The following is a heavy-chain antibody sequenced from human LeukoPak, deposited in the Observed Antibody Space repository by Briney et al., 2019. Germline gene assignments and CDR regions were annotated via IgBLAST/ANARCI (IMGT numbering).Heavy chain of an antibody. J-gene: IGHJ4*02. CDR2: IDWDDDK. D-gene: IGHD2-2*02. CDR1: GFSLSTSGMR. V-gene: IGHV2-70*04. Sequence: SSPTLVNPTQTLTLTCTFSGFSLSTSGMRVSWIRQPPGKALEWLARIDWDDDKFYSTSLKTRLTISKDTSKNQVVLTMTNMDPVDTATYYCARSPYCSSTSCHTYFDYWGQGTLVTVSP. CDR3: ARSPYCSSTSCHTYFDY.